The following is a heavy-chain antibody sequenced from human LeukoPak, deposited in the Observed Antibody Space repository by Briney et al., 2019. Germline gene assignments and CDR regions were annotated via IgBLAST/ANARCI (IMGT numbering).Heavy chain of an antibody. Sequence: RASVQVSCKTSGGTFSTSAITWVRQAPGQGLEWMGRIIPVLNITTYAQRFQGRVTITADTSTSTVYMELSSLRSEETAVYYCARDQGLTAPPPYGLDVWGQGTTVIVS. CDR2: IIPVLNIT. D-gene: IGHD5-18*01. CDR3: ARDQGLTAPPPYGLDV. V-gene: IGHV1-69*04. CDR1: GGTFSTSA. J-gene: IGHJ6*02.